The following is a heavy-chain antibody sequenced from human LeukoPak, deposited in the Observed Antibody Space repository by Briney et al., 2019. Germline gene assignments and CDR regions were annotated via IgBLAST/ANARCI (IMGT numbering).Heavy chain of an antibody. Sequence: ASVKVSCKASGGTFSSYAISWVRQAPGQGLEWMGGIIPIFGTANYAQKFQGRVTITADESTSTAYMELSSLRSEDTAVDYCGRALGEVGYFDGSRHNNYYNGRDTGGRGTTV. J-gene: IGHJ6*02. D-gene: IGHD3-9*01. CDR1: GGTFSSYA. CDR2: IIPIFGTA. V-gene: IGHV1-69*13. CDR3: GRALGEVGYFDGSRHNNYYNGRDT.